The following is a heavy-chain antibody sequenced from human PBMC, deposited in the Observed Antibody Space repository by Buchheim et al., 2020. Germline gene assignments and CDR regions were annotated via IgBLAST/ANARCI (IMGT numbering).Heavy chain of an antibody. CDR1: GYTFTSYA. CDR2: INAGNGHT. J-gene: IGHJ6*02. CDR3: ARLWLYYYYGMDV. D-gene: IGHD6-19*01. V-gene: IGHV1-3*01. Sequence: QVQLVQSGAEVKKPGASVKVSCKASGYTFTSYAMHWVRQAPGQRLEWMGWINAGNGHTKYSQKFQGRVTITRDTSASTAYMELSSLRSGDTAVYYCARLWLYYYYGMDVWGQGTT.